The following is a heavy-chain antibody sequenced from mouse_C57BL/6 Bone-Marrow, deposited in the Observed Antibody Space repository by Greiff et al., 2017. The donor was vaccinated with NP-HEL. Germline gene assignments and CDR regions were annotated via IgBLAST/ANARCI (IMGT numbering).Heavy chain of an antibody. D-gene: IGHD1-1*01. CDR2: IFPGSGST. V-gene: IGHV1-75*01. Sequence: QVHVKQSGPELVKPGASVKISCKASGYTFTDYYINWVKQRPGQGLEWIGWIFPGSGSTYYNEKFKGKATLTVDKSSSTAYMLLSSLTSEDSAVYFCANYYGSSPFDYWGQGTTLTVSS. CDR3: ANYYGSSPFDY. J-gene: IGHJ2*01. CDR1: GYTFTDYY.